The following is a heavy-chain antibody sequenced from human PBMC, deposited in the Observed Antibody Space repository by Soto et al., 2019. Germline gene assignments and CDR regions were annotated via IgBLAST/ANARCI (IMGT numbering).Heavy chain of an antibody. CDR1: GYTLTEIY. J-gene: IGHJ4*02. Sequence: ASVKVSCKVSGYTLTEIYMPWVGQSPGKGLEWMGGFDPEDGETIYAQKFQGRVTMTEDTSTDTAYMELSSLRSEDTAVYYCATGLGWGPSDYWRQGTLVTV. V-gene: IGHV1-24*01. CDR2: FDPEDGET. D-gene: IGHD3-16*01. CDR3: ATGLGWGPSDY.